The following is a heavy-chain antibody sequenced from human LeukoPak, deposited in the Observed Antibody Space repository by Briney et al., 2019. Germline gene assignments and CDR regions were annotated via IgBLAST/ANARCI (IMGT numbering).Heavy chain of an antibody. CDR3: ARVLDSNPYFDY. D-gene: IGHD2-2*03. V-gene: IGHV3-23*01. Sequence: GGSLRLSCAASGFTFSSYAMSWVRQAPGKGLEWVSAISGSGGSTYYADSVKGRFTISRDNAKNSLYLQMNSLRAEDTAVYYCARVLDSNPYFDYWGQGTLVTVSS. CDR1: GFTFSSYA. J-gene: IGHJ4*02. CDR2: ISGSGGST.